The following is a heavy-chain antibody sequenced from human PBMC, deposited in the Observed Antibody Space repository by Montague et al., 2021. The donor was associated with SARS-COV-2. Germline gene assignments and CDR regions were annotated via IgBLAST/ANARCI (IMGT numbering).Heavy chain of an antibody. CDR1: GGSISSYY. CDR3: ARYTRQIRLIVFDYGMDV. Sequence: TLSLTCTVSGGSISSYYWGWIRQPPGKGLEWIGYIYYSGSTNYNPSLKSRVAISVDTSKNQFSLKLSSVTAADTAVYYCARYTRQIRLIVFDYGMDVWGQGTTVTVSS. CDR2: IYYSGST. D-gene: IGHD4-17*01. V-gene: IGHV4-59*01. J-gene: IGHJ6*02.